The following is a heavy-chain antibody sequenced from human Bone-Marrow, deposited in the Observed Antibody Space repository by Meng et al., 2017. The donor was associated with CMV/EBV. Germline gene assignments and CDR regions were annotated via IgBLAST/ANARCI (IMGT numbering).Heavy chain of an antibody. D-gene: IGHD3-10*01. CDR1: GFTFSSYA. CDR3: AKAEGFGELLNSAFDI. Sequence: GGSLRLSCAASGFTFSSYAMHWVRQAPGKGLEWVAYVRYAGTEKYYADSVKGRFTITRDNSKNTLYLQMNSLRAEDTAVYYCAKAEGFGELLNSAFDIWGQGTMVTVSS. V-gene: IGHV3-30*02. J-gene: IGHJ3*02. CDR2: VRYAGTEK.